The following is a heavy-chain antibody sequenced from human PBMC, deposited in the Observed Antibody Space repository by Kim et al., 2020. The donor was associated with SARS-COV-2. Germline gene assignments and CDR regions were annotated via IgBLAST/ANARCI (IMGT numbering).Heavy chain of an antibody. CDR2: IYHSGST. CDR3: ARDRGRITMIVVVNDAFDI. V-gene: IGHV4-4*02. Sequence: SETLSLTCAVSGGSISSSNWWSWVRQPPGKGLEWIGEIYHSGSTNYNPSLKSRVTISVDKSKNQFSLKLISVTAADTAVYYCARDRGRITMIVVVNDAFDIWGQGTMVTVSS. D-gene: IGHD3-22*01. J-gene: IGHJ3*02. CDR1: GGSISSSNW.